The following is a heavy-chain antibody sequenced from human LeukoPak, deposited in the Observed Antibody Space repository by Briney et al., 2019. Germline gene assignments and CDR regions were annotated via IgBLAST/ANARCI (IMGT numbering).Heavy chain of an antibody. D-gene: IGHD6-6*01. J-gene: IGHJ3*02. V-gene: IGHV4-59*01. CDR1: GFTFSNAW. Sequence: PGGSLRLSCAASGFTFSNAWMSWVRQAPGKGLEWIGYIYYSGSTNYNPSLKSRVTISVDTSKNQFSLKLSSVTAADTAVYYCARTQPRIAARQPSAFDIWGQGTMVTVSS. CDR2: IYYSGST. CDR3: ARTQPRIAARQPSAFDI.